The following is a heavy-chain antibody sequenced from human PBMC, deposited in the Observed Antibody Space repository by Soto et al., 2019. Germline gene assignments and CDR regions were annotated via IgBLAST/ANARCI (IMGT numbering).Heavy chain of an antibody. J-gene: IGHJ6*02. D-gene: IGHD2-15*01. Sequence: QVQLVQSGAEVKKPGASVKVSCKASGYTFTSYGISWVRQAPGQGLEWMGWISAYNGNTKYAQKLQGRVTMTTDTSTRTAYMELRSLRPDDTAVYYCARVSEDIVVVVAATGYYYGMDVWGQGTTVTVSS. V-gene: IGHV1-18*04. CDR1: GYTFTSYG. CDR2: ISAYNGNT. CDR3: ARVSEDIVVVVAATGYYYGMDV.